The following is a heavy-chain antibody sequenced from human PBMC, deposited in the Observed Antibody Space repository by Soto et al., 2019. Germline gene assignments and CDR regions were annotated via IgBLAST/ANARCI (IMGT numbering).Heavy chain of an antibody. CDR2: IYPDDSET. CDR3: ASPIAVAGREDAWYFDL. V-gene: IGHV5-51*01. D-gene: IGHD6-19*01. J-gene: IGHJ2*01. CDR1: GYSFLNYW. Sequence: GESLKISCKGSGYSFLNYWIGWVRQMPGKDLEWIGIIYPDDSETRYSPSFQGRVTISADKSISTAYLQWSSLKASDTAMYYCASPIAVAGREDAWYFDLWGRGTLVTVSS.